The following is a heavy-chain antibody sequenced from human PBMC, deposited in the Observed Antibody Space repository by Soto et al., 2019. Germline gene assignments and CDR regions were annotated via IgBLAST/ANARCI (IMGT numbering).Heavy chain of an antibody. CDR3: ARGPPGVGYYYDSSGYLRFDY. CDR2: IYYSGST. CDR1: GGSISSYY. J-gene: IGHJ4*02. V-gene: IGHV4-59*01. D-gene: IGHD3-22*01. Sequence: SETLSLTCTVSGGSISSYYWSWIRQPPGKGLEWIGYIYYSGSTNYNPSLKSRVTISVDTSKNQFSLKLSSVTAADMAMYYCARGPPGVGYYYDSSGYLRFDYWGQGTLVTVSS.